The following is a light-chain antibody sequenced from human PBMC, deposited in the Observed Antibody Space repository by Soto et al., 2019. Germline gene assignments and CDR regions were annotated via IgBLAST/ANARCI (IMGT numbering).Light chain of an antibody. V-gene: IGKV1-12*01. J-gene: IGKJ5*01. CDR1: QSISSW. CDR3: QQANSFPIT. Sequence: TQSPGTLSLSPGERATLSCRASQSISSWLAWYQQKPGKAPKLLIYAASSLQSGVPSRFSGSGSGTDFTLTISSLQPEDFATYYCQQANSFPITFGQGTRLEI. CDR2: AAS.